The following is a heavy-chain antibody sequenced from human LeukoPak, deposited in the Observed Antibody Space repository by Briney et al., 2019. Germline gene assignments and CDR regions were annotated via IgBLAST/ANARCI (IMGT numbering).Heavy chain of an antibody. CDR1: GFTFSSYA. D-gene: IGHD3-22*01. Sequence: GGSLRLSCAASGFTFSSYAMHWVRQAPGKGLEWVAVISYDGSNKYYADSVKGRFTISRDNSKSTLYLQMNSLRAEDTAVYYCAKEKYYYDSSGRDAFDIWGQGTMVTVSS. CDR2: ISYDGSNK. J-gene: IGHJ3*02. CDR3: AKEKYYYDSSGRDAFDI. V-gene: IGHV3-30*04.